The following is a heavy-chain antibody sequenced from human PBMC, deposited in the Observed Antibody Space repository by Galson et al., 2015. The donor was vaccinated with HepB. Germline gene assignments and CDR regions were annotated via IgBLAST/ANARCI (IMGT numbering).Heavy chain of an antibody. CDR1: GFTLNGYG. J-gene: IGHJ6*02. CDR2: IWYDGSSR. D-gene: IGHD2-2*02. Sequence: FLRLSCAASGFTLNGYGMSWFRQAPGQGLQWVAAIWYDGSSRYHAASVKGRFTSSRDSSKNTLLLQMNSLRAEDTAGHYCARDRCSTSSCYTGGFPRAMDVWGQGTTVIVSS. V-gene: IGHV3-33*08. CDR3: ARDRCSTSSCYTGGFPRAMDV.